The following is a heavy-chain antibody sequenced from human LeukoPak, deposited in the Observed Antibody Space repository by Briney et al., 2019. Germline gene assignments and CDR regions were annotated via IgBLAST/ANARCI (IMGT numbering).Heavy chain of an antibody. J-gene: IGHJ4*02. D-gene: IGHD2-15*01. CDR3: ANLGYCSGGSCYPLDY. V-gene: IGHV3-30-3*01. CDR1: GFTFSSYA. CDR2: ISYDGSNK. Sequence: GGSLRLSRAASGFTFSSYAMHWVRQAPGKGLEWVAVISYDGSNKYYADSVKGRFTISRDNSKNTLYLQMNSLRAEDTAVYYCANLGYCSGGSCYPLDYWGQGTLVTVSS.